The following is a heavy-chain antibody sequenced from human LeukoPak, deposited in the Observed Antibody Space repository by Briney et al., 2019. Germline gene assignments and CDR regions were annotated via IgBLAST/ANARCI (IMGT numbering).Heavy chain of an antibody. V-gene: IGHV3-30*18. Sequence: PGGSLRLSCAASGFTFSDYYMSWIRQAPGKGLEWVAVISYDGSNKYYADSVKGRFTISRDNSKNTLYLQMNSLRAEDTAVYYCAKNYRSSWFDPWGQGTLVTVSS. CDR1: GFTFSDYY. J-gene: IGHJ5*02. CDR3: AKNYRSSWFDP. D-gene: IGHD1-7*01. CDR2: ISYDGSNK.